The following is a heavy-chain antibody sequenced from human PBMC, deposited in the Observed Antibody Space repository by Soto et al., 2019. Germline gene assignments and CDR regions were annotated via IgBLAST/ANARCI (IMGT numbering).Heavy chain of an antibody. Sequence: PSETLSLTCTVSGGSISSSSYYWGWIRQPPGKGLEWIGSIYYSGSTYYNPSLKSRVTISVDTSKNQFSLKLSSVTAADTAVYYCARLHFPMATTKGYFDDWAQRTLVTVSS. J-gene: IGHJ4*02. V-gene: IGHV4-39*01. D-gene: IGHD1-26*01. CDR2: IYYSGST. CDR3: ARLHFPMATTKGYFDD. CDR1: GGSISSSSYY.